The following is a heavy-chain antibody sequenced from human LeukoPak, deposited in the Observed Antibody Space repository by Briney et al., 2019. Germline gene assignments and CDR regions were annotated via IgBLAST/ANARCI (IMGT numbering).Heavy chain of an antibody. D-gene: IGHD5/OR15-5a*01. V-gene: IGHV4-4*07. CDR1: GGSISSYY. Sequence: SESLSLTCTVSGGSISSYYWSWIRQPAGKGLEWIGRIYTSGSTNYNPSLKSRVTMSGDTSKNQFSLKLSSVTAADTAVYYCAREGVDLREGYFDYWGQGTLVTVSS. CDR2: IYTSGST. J-gene: IGHJ4*02. CDR3: AREGVDLREGYFDY.